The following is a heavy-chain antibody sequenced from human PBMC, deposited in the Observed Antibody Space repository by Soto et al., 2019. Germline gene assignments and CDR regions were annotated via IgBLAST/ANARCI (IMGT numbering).Heavy chain of an antibody. CDR3: ARDGYYDSSGYAPYFDY. J-gene: IGHJ4*02. V-gene: IGHV1-69*01. D-gene: IGHD3-22*01. CDR1: GGTFSSYA. CDR2: IIPIFGTA. Sequence: QVQLGQSGAEVKKPGSSVKVSCKASGGTFSSYAISWVRQAPGQGLEWMGGIIPIFGTANYAQKFQGRVTITADESTRTAYMELSSLRSEDTAVYYCARDGYYDSSGYAPYFDYWGQGTLVTVSS.